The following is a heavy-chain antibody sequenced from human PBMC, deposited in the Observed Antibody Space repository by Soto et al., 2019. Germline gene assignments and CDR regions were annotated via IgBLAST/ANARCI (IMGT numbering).Heavy chain of an antibody. CDR3: ASSNPAIWFGEPQLYYFDY. CDR1: GGSISSYY. J-gene: IGHJ4*02. V-gene: IGHV4-59*01. D-gene: IGHD3-10*01. Sequence: SETLSLTCTVSGGSISSYYWSWIRQPPGKGLEWIGYIYYSGSTNYNPSLKSRVTISVDTSKNQFSLKLSSVTAADTAVYYCASSNPAIWFGEPQLYYFDYWGQGTLVTVSS. CDR2: IYYSGST.